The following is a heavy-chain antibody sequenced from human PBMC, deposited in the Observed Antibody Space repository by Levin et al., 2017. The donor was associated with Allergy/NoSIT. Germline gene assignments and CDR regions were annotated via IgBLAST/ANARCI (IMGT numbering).Heavy chain of an antibody. J-gene: IGHJ6*02. CDR3: AREEGGYDYYYYGMDV. CDR2: IYSGGST. D-gene: IGHD5-12*01. Sequence: SCAASGFTVSSNYMSWVRQAPGKGLEWVSVIYSGGSTYYADSVKGRFTISRDNSKNTLYLQMNSLRAEDTAVYYCAREEGGYDYYYYGMDVWGQGTTVTVSS. CDR1: GFTVSSNY. V-gene: IGHV3-53*01.